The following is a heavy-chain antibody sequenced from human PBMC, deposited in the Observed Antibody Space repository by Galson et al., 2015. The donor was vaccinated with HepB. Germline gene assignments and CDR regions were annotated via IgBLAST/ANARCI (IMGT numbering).Heavy chain of an antibody. CDR3: VKDPSYGGSGWYFDY. V-gene: IGHV3-64D*06. D-gene: IGHD6-19*01. CDR2: IGSDGATT. J-gene: IGHJ4*02. Sequence: SLRLSCAASGFTFINYAMHWVRQTPGKGLEHISTIGSDGATTYYTDSVKGRFTISRDNSKNTLYLQMSSLRGEDTAVYHCVKDPSYGGSGWYFDYWGQGTQVTVPS. CDR1: GFTFINYA.